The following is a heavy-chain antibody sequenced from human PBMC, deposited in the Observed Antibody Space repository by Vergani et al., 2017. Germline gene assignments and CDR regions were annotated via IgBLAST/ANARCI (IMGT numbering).Heavy chain of an antibody. CDR3: ARGSAIIAAARTRGDRGEPV. V-gene: IGHV4-34*01. CDR2: INHSGST. Sequence: QVQLQQWGAGLLKPSETLSLTCAVYGGSFSGYYWSWIRQPPGKGLEWIGEINHSGSTNYNPSLKSRVTISVDTSKNQFSLKLSSVTSADTAVYYCARGSAIIAAARTRGDRGEPVWGKGTTVTVSS. J-gene: IGHJ6*04. D-gene: IGHD6-13*01. CDR1: GGSFSGYY.